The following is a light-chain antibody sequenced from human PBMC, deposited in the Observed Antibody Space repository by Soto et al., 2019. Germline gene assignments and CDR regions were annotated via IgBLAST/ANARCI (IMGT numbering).Light chain of an antibody. CDR2: DAS. V-gene: IGKV3-20*01. Sequence: EIVLTQSPGTLSLSPGESATLSCRASQSVGRHYLAWFQHKPDQAPRLLIYDASNRATGVPDRFSGSGSGTDFTLSVTRLEHEAFAVYYCHQYAVSPLTFGGGTTVEIK. CDR1: QSVGRHY. CDR3: HQYAVSPLT. J-gene: IGKJ4*01.